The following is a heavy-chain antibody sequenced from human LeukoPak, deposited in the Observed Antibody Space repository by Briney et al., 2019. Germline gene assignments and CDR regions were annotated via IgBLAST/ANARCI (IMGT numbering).Heavy chain of an antibody. J-gene: IGHJ5*02. V-gene: IGHV4-4*07. CDR2: IYTSGST. CDR3: AREVDAAAAYNWFDP. CDR1: GYSISSSYY. Sequence: ETLSLTCTVSGYSISSSYYWSWIRQPAGKGLEWIGRIYTSGSTNYNPSLKSRVTMSVDTSKNQFSLKLSSVTAADTAVYYCAREVDAAAAYNWFDPWGQGTLVTVSS. D-gene: IGHD2-2*01.